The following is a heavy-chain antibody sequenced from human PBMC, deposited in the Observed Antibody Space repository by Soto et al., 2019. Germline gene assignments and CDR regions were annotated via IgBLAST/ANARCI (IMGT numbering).Heavy chain of an antibody. J-gene: IGHJ6*02. CDR2: ISAYNGNT. Sequence: ASVKVSCKASGYTFTSYGISWGRQAPGQGLEGMGWISAYNGNTNYAQKLQGRVTMTTDTSTSTAYMELRSLRSDDTAVYYCACGDSSGWYSGIVFWGQGTTVTSP. CDR1: GYTFTSYG. V-gene: IGHV1-18*01. D-gene: IGHD6-19*01. CDR3: ACGDSSGWYSGIVF.